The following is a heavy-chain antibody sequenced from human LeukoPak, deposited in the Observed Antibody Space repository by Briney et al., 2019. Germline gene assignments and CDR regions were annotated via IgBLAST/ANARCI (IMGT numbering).Heavy chain of an antibody. CDR3: ARDNSALDY. V-gene: IGHV3-30*04. CDR2: ISYDGSNK. Sequence: PGRSLRLSCAASGFTFSSYAMHWVRQAPGKGLEWVAVISYDGSNKYYADSVKGRFTISRDNSKNTLYLQMNSLRAADTAVYYCARDNSALDYWGQGTLVTVSS. D-gene: IGHD2-21*01. J-gene: IGHJ4*02. CDR1: GFTFSSYA.